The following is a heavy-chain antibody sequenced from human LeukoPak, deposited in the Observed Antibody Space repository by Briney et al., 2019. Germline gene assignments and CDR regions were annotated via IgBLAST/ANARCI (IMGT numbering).Heavy chain of an antibody. Sequence: VASMKVSYKSSGFTFTDHYIHWVRQGPGQGLEWMGYIGPHSTFTSSPQEFQGRVTMTRDASMSTAYMELTRLTSDDTAVYYCVREGEGPLSKDFDYWGQGTLVTVSS. CDR3: VREGEGPLSKDFDY. V-gene: IGHV1-2*02. J-gene: IGHJ4*02. CDR1: GFTFTDHY. D-gene: IGHD2/OR15-2a*01. CDR2: IGPHSTFT.